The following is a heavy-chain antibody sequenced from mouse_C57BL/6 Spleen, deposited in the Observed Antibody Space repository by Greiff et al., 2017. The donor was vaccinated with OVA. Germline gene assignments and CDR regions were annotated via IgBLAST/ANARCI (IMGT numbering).Heavy chain of an antibody. Sequence: VQLKESGPELVKPGASVKISCKASGYSFTGYYMNWVKQSPEKSLEWIGEINPSTGGTTYNQKFKAKATLTVDKSSSTAYMQLKSLTSEDSAVYYSARRHYGSSYFDYWGQGTTLTVSS. V-gene: IGHV1-42*01. CDR1: GYSFTGYY. D-gene: IGHD1-1*01. CDR3: ARRHYGSSYFDY. J-gene: IGHJ2*01. CDR2: INPSTGGT.